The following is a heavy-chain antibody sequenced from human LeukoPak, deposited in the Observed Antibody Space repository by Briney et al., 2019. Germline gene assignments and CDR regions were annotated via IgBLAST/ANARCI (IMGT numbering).Heavy chain of an antibody. CDR2: INHSGST. Sequence: SETLSLTFAVYGGSFSGYYWSWLRPPPGKGLEWIGEINHSGSTNYNPSLKSRVTISVDTSKNQFSLKLSSVTAADTAVYYCAGPRYYDFWSAAVNAFDIWGQGTMVTVSS. J-gene: IGHJ3*02. D-gene: IGHD3-3*01. CDR3: AGPRYYDFWSAAVNAFDI. CDR1: GGSFSGYY. V-gene: IGHV4-34*01.